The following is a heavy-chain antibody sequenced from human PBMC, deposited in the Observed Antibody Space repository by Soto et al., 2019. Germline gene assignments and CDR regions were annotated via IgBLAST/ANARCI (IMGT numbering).Heavy chain of an antibody. Sequence: EVQLVESGGGLVQPGGSLRLSCAASGFTFSSYSMNWVRQAPGKGLELVSYISSSSSTIYYAASVKGRFTISRDNAKNSLYLQMNSLRDEDTAVYYCARLYGIYYYYGMDVWGQGTTVTVSS. V-gene: IGHV3-48*02. CDR2: ISSSSSTI. J-gene: IGHJ6*02. CDR3: ARLYGIYYYYGMDV. D-gene: IGHD3-16*01. CDR1: GFTFSSYS.